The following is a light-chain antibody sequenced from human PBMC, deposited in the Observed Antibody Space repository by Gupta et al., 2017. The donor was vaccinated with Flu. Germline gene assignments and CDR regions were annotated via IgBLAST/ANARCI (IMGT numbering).Light chain of an antibody. J-gene: IGKJ4*01. V-gene: IGKV1-12*01. CDR2: AAS. CDR1: QHINSW. CDR3: RQANSFPLT. Sequence: ASVGDRVSITCRASQHINSWLAWYQQKPGKAPKLLIYAASTLESGVPSRFSGNGYGTDFTLTISRLQPEDFATYFCRQANSFPLTFGGGTKVEMK.